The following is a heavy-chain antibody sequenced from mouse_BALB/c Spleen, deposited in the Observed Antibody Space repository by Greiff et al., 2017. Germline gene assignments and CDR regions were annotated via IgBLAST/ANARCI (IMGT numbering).Heavy chain of an antibody. Sequence: VQLQESGPGLVQPSQSLSITCTVSGFSLTSYGVHWVRQSPGKGLEWLGVIWRGGSTDYNAAFISRLSISKDNSKSQVFFKMNSLQANDTAIYYCARNRYDGWYFDVWGAGTTVTVSS. CDR1: GFSLTSYG. CDR3: ARNRYDGWYFDV. CDR2: IWRGGST. V-gene: IGHV2-2*02. D-gene: IGHD2-14*01. J-gene: IGHJ1*01.